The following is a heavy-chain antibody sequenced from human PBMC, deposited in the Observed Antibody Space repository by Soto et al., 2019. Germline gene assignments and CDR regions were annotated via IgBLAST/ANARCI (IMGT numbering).Heavy chain of an antibody. CDR3: ARVGPWVPYYYDSSPYTFENWFDP. D-gene: IGHD3-22*01. J-gene: IGHJ5*02. V-gene: IGHV4-38-2*02. Sequence: SETLSVTCTVSYGSIGSDYWGWLRQPPRKGLEWIGSIYHGGSTYYNPSLNSRVTLSIDMTNNHVSLILNSVTAADTAVYYCARVGPWVPYYYDSSPYTFENWFDPWGQGTLVTVSS. CDR1: YGSIGSDY. CDR2: IYHGGST.